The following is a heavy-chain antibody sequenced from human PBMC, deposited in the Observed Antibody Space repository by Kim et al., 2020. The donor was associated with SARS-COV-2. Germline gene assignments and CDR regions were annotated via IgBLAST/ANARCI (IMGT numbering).Heavy chain of an antibody. CDR3: ARQSCTTTSCHTIDY. Sequence: GESLKISCKGSGYTFTNSWIAWVRQMPGKGLESMGIIYPVDSETRYSPSFQGQVTISVDKSISTAFLQWSSLETSDTAVYYCARQSCTTTSCHTIDYWGQGTLVTVSS. CDR2: IYPVDSET. V-gene: IGHV5-51*01. D-gene: IGHD2-2*02. CDR1: GYTFTNSW. J-gene: IGHJ4*02.